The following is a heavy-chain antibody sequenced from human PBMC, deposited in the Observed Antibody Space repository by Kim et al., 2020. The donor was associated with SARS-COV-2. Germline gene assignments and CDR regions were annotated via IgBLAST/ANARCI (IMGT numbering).Heavy chain of an antibody. CDR2: ITHSGST. Sequence: SETLSLTCAVYGGSFSGYSWSWIRQPPGKGLEWLGEITHSGSTNYNPSLKSRVTMSVDTSKNQFPLRLSSVTAADTAYYYCTRGRAGVVPAPILGLGPHFDDIIMDAWGAGTTGTVSS. CDR3: TRGRAGVVPAPILGLGPHFDDIIMDA. V-gene: IGHV4-34*01. J-gene: IGHJ6*04. CDR1: GGSFSGYS. D-gene: IGHD2-2*02.